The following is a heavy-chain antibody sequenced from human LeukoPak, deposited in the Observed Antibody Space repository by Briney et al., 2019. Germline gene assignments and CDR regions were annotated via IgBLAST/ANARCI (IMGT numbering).Heavy chain of an antibody. D-gene: IGHD3-22*01. CDR2: IYTSGST. CDR1: GGSISSYY. CDR3: ARDESYDSSGYYGTYYYYYMDV. V-gene: IGHV4-4*07. J-gene: IGHJ6*03. Sequence: SETLSLTCTVSGGSISSYYWSWIRQPAGKGLEWIGRIYTSGSTNYNPSLKSRVTMSVDTSKNQFSLKLSSVTAADTAVYYCARDESYDSSGYYGTYYYYYMDVWGKGTTVTVSS.